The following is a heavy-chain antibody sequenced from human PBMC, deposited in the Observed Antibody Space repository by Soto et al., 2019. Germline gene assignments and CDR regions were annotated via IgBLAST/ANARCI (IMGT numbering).Heavy chain of an antibody. CDR3: ARDIYTFAPMHS. CDR2: VYDGGRT. Sequence: SETLSLTCSVSGGSISNDYWNWIRQSPGKGLEWIGYVYDGGRTNYNPSLKGRVSMSVDTSKNQFSLKLSSVTAADTAIYFCARDIYTFAPMHSSGQGILVTVSS. CDR1: GGSISNDY. J-gene: IGHJ4*02. V-gene: IGHV4-59*01. D-gene: IGHD2-2*01.